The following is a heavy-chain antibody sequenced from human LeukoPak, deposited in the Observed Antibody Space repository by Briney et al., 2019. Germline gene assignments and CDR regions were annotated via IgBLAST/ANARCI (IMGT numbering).Heavy chain of an antibody. CDR2: IIPILGIA. CDR3: ARDEYYDFWSGYPPHFDY. J-gene: IGHJ4*02. CDR1: GGTFSSYA. D-gene: IGHD3-3*01. V-gene: IGHV1-69*04. Sequence: SVTVSCKASGGTFSSYAISWVRQAPGQGLEWMGRIIPILGIANYAQKFQGRVTITADKSTSTAYMELSRLRSDDTAVYYCARDEYYDFWSGYPPHFDYWGQGTLVTVSS.